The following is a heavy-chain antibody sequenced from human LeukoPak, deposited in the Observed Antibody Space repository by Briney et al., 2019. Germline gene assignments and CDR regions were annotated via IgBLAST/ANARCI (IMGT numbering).Heavy chain of an antibody. CDR2: ISSSSSTI. J-gene: IGHJ6*02. CDR1: GFTFSSYS. Sequence: TGGSLRLSCAASGFTFSSYSMNWVRQAPGKGLEWVSYISSSSSTIYYADSVKGRFTISRDNAKNSLYLQMNSLRDEDTAVYYCARFMVRGVLHGMDVWGQGTTVTVSS. CDR3: ARFMVRGVLHGMDV. V-gene: IGHV3-48*02. D-gene: IGHD3-10*01.